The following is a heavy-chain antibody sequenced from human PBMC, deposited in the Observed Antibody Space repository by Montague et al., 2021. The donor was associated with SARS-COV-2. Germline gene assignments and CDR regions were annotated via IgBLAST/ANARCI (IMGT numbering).Heavy chain of an antibody. CDR3: ARQGGDIVVVIAIRGPYYFDY. V-gene: IGHV4-39*01. CDR2: IYYSGST. D-gene: IGHD2-21*01. CDR1: GGSISSSNYY. J-gene: IGHJ4*02. Sequence: ETLSLTCTVSGGSISSSNYYWGWIRQPPGKGLEWIGTIYYSGSTYYNPSLKSRVTISVDTSKNQFSLKLSSVTAADTAVYYCARQGGDIVVVIAIRGPYYFDYWGQGTLVTVSS.